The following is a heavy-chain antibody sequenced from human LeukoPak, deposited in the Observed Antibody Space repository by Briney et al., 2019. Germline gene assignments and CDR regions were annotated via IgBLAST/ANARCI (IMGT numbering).Heavy chain of an antibody. V-gene: IGHV3-7*03. D-gene: IGHD3-16*01. J-gene: IGHJ4*02. CDR3: ARGGSRYDY. CDR1: GFTFSNNW. Sequence: GGSLRLSCAASGFTFSNNWMSWVRQAPGKGLEWVANIKQDGSEKYYVDSVKGRFTISRDNAKNSLYLQMSSLRAEDTAVYYCARGGSRYDYWGQGTLVTVSS. CDR2: IKQDGSEK.